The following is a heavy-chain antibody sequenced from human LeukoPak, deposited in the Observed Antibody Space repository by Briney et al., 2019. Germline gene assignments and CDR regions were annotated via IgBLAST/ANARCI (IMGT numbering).Heavy chain of an antibody. CDR2: ISGDGGTI. J-gene: IGHJ4*02. CDR1: GFTLRSSA. D-gene: IGHD2-8*01. CDR3: AKELYGNPSGY. V-gene: IGHV3-23*01. Sequence: GGSLRLSCAASGFTLRSSAMSWVRQAPGKGLEWVSAISGDGGTISYAASVRGRFTISRDDAKNTLFLQMSSLRAGDTALYYCAKELYGNPSGYWGQGTRVTVSS.